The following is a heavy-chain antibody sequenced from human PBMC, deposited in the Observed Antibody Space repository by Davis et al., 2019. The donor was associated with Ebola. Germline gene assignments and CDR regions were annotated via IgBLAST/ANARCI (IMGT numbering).Heavy chain of an antibody. CDR2: SHYSGRT. V-gene: IGHV4-59*08. J-gene: IGHJ2*01. CDR1: GASISKSDDYF. Sequence: MPGGSLRLSCTVSGASISKSDDYFWAWIRQPPGKGLEWIGYSHYSGRTNYNPSLKSRVTMSVDTSKNQFSLKLSSVTAADTAIYYCARPKRDSGYWHFDLWGRGTLVTVSS. D-gene: IGHD1-1*01. CDR3: ARPKRDSGYWHFDL.